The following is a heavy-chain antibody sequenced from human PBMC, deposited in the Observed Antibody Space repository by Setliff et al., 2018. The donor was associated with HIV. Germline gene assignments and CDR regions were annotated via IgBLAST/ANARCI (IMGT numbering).Heavy chain of an antibody. CDR3: AREIYGGNSRPFDY. V-gene: IGHV4-59*01. Sequence: SETLSLTCTVFGGSIKSYYWSWIRQAPGKGLEWIGYIYYNGNTNYDPSLKSRITISVDTSKNQFSLKLTSVTAADTAVYYCAREIYGGNSRPFDYWGQGTLVTVSS. J-gene: IGHJ4*02. D-gene: IGHD4-17*01. CDR2: IYYNGNT. CDR1: GGSIKSYY.